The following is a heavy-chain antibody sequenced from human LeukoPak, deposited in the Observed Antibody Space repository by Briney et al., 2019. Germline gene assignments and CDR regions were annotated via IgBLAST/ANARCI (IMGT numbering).Heavy chain of an antibody. D-gene: IGHD2-15*01. Sequence: PSQNLSLTCTVSGGSISSGSYYWGWIRQPAGKGLEWIGRIYTSGSTNYNPSLKSRVTISVDTSKNQFSLKLSSVTAADTAVYYCARGDKALDDIWGQGTMVTVSS. J-gene: IGHJ3*02. CDR3: ARGDKALDDI. CDR1: GGSISSGSYY. V-gene: IGHV4-61*02. CDR2: IYTSGST.